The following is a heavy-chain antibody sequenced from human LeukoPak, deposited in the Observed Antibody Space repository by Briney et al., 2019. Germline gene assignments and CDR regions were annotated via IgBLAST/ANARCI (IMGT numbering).Heavy chain of an antibody. CDR1: GGTFSSYA. D-gene: IGHD3-3*01. CDR2: IIPIFGTA. V-gene: IGHV1-69*05. J-gene: IGHJ5*02. CDR3: ARASLRFLEWSYNWFDP. Sequence: ASVKVSCKASGGTFSSYAISWVRQALGQGLEWMGGIIPIFGTANYAQKFQGRVTITTDESTSTAYMELSSLRSEDTAVYYCARASLRFLEWSYNWFDPWGQGTLVTVSS.